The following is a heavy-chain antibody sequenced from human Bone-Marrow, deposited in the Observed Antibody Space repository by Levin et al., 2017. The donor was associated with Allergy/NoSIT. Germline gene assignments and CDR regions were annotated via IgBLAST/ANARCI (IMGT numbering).Heavy chain of an antibody. Sequence: GGSLRLSCTASGFTFGDYAMSWFRQAPGKGLEWVGFIRSKAYGGTTEYAASVKGRFTISRDDSKSIAYLQMNSLKTEDTAVYYCTRFGFWSGYAFFDYWGQGTLVTVSS. CDR2: IRSKAYGGTT. CDR3: TRFGFWSGYAFFDY. V-gene: IGHV3-49*03. J-gene: IGHJ4*02. D-gene: IGHD3-3*01. CDR1: GFTFGDYA.